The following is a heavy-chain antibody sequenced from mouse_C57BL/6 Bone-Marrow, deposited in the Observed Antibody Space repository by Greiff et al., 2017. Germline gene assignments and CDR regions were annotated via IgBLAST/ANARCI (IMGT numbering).Heavy chain of an antibody. CDR3: ARLLWFAY. Sequence: EVKLQESGPGLVKPSQSLSLTCSVTGYSITSGYYWNWIRQFPGNKLEWMGYISYDGSNNYNPSLKNRISLTRDTSKNQFFLKLNSVTTEDTATYYCARLLWFAYWGQGTLVTVSA. J-gene: IGHJ3*01. CDR1: GYSITSGYY. D-gene: IGHD1-1*01. CDR2: ISYDGSN. V-gene: IGHV3-6*01.